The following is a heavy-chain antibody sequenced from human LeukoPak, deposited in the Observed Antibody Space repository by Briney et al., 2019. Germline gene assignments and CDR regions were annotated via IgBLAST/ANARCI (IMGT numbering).Heavy chain of an antibody. D-gene: IGHD5-18*01. Sequence: ASVKVSCKASGYTFTSYGISWVRQAPGQGLEWMGWISAYNGNTNYAQKLQGRVTMTTDTSTSTAYMELRSLRSDDTAVYYCARTEDTAMVVTQEDRLQHLTLFDYWGQGTLVTVSS. V-gene: IGHV1-18*01. J-gene: IGHJ4*02. CDR1: GYTFTSYG. CDR2: ISAYNGNT. CDR3: ARTEDTAMVVTQEDRLQHLTLFDY.